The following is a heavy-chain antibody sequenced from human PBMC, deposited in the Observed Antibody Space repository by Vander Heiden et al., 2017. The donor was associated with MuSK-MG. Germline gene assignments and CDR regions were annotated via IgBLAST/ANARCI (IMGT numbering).Heavy chain of an antibody. J-gene: IGHJ4*02. CDR3: AREPASTGKFDY. CDR2: INPSGSDT. D-gene: IGHD1-1*01. CDR1: GNTFSNCY. V-gene: IGHV1-46*01. Sequence: QVQLVQSGAEVKKPGASVTVSWKASGNTFSNCYVHRVRQAPGQGLEWMGTINPSGSDTSYTQKFQGRLTMTRDTSTSTVYMELSSLRSEDTAVYYCAREPASTGKFDYWGQGTLVTVSS.